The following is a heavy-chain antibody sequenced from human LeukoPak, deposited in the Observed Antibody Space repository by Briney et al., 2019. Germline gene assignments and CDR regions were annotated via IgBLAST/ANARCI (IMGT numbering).Heavy chain of an antibody. D-gene: IGHD6-13*01. V-gene: IGHV3-30*18. CDR2: ISYDGSNK. J-gene: IGHJ4*02. Sequence: PGGSLRLSCAASGFTFSSYGMHRVRQAPGKGLEWVAVISYDGSNKYYADSVKGRFTIPRDNSKNTLYLQMNSLRAEDTAVYYCAKVRSWYDGFFDYWGQGTLVTVSS. CDR1: GFTFSSYG. CDR3: AKVRSWYDGFFDY.